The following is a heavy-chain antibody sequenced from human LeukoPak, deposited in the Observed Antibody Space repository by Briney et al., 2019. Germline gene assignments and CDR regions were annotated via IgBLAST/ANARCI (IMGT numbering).Heavy chain of an antibody. CDR1: GGSISSYY. CDR3: ARVNISPSLYGSGSYSAFDI. J-gene: IGHJ3*02. CDR2: IYYSGNT. D-gene: IGHD3-10*01. Sequence: NPSETLPLTCTVSGGSISSYYWSWIRQPPGKGLEWIGYIYYSGNTNYNPSLKSRVTMSVDTSKNQFSLKLSSVTAADTAVYYCARVNISPSLYGSGSYSAFDIWGQGTMVTVSS. V-gene: IGHV4-59*12.